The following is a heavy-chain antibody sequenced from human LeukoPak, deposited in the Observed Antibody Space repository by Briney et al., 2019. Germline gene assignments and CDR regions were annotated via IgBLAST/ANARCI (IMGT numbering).Heavy chain of an antibody. CDR3: AKATTYLRLGELSFQTPPDY. V-gene: IGHV3-9*01. Sequence: GGSLRLSCAASGFTFDDYAMHWVRQAPGKGLEWVSGISWNSGSIGYADSVKGRFTISRDNAKNSLYLQMNSLRAEDTALYYCAKATTYLRLGELSFQTPPDYWGQGTLVTVSS. CDR1: GFTFDDYA. CDR2: ISWNSGSI. J-gene: IGHJ4*02. D-gene: IGHD3-16*02.